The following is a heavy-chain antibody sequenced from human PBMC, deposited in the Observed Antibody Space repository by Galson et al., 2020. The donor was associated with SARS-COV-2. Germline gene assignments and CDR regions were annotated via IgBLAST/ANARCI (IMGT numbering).Heavy chain of an antibody. D-gene: IGHD2-2*01. CDR1: GYTFTSYG. Sequence: ASVKVSCKASGYTFTSYGITWVRQAPGQGLEWMAWISEYNGDINYAQNFQGRVTMTTDTSTATAYLELTSLRSDDPAVYYCARPSRDGSPVSDYYMEFWGKGTPVTVSS. CDR2: ISEYNGDI. J-gene: IGHJ6*03. CDR3: ARPSRDGSPVSDYYMEF. V-gene: IGHV1-18*01.